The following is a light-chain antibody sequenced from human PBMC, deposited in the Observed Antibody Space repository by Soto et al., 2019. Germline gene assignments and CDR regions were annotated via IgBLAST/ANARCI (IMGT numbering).Light chain of an antibody. CDR3: ASYTNDSPLGV. CDR2: EIN. CDR1: TNDVGRYDY. Sequence: QSVLTQPASVSGSPGQSITISCTGTTNDVGRYDYVSWYQQYPDKAPKLIIFEINNRPSGVSDRFSGSRSGNTASLTISGLQADDEGDYYCASYTNDSPLGVFGTGTKVTVL. V-gene: IGLV2-14*01. J-gene: IGLJ1*01.